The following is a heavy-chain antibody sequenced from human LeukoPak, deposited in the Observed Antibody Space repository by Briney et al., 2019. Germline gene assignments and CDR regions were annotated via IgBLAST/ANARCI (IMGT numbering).Heavy chain of an antibody. CDR1: GGTFSSYA. D-gene: IGHD6-13*01. J-gene: IGHJ6*02. CDR3: AGTPAPELAYYYYYGMDV. CDR2: IIPIFGTA. V-gene: IGHV1-69*13. Sequence: ASVKVSCKASGGTFSSYAISWVRQAPGQGLEWMGGIIPIFGTANYAQKFQGRVTITADESTSTAYMELSSLRSEDTAVYYCAGTPAPELAYYYYYGMDVWGQGTTVTVSS.